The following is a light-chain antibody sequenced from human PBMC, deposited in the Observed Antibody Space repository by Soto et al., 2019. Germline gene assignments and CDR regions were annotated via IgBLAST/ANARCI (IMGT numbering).Light chain of an antibody. J-gene: IGKJ1*01. CDR2: GAS. V-gene: IGKV3-20*01. CDR1: QSVSNNY. Sequence: EIVLTHSPGTLSLSPGEGATLSCRASQSVSNNYLAWYQQKPGQAPRLLIYGASSRATGIPDRFSGSGSGTDFTLTINRLEPEDFAVYYCQQCGSSPETFGQGTKVDI. CDR3: QQCGSSPET.